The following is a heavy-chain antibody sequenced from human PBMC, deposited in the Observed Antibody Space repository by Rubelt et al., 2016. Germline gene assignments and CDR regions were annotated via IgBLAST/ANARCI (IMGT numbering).Heavy chain of an antibody. CDR2: IYYSGST. J-gene: IGHJ4*02. CDR3: ARDHSSGWYLEGFFDY. Sequence: QLQLQESGPGLVKPSETLSLTCTVSGGSISSSSYYWGWIRQPPGKGLEWIGSIYYSGSTYYNPSLKRRVTISVDTSKNQFSLKLSSVTAADTAVYYCARDHSSGWYLEGFFDYWGQGTLVTVSS. CDR1: GGSISSSSYY. V-gene: IGHV4-39*07. D-gene: IGHD6-19*01.